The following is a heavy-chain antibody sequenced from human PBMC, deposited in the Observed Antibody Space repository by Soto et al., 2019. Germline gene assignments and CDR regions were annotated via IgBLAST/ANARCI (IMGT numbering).Heavy chain of an antibody. Sequence: SETLSLTCTVSGGSISSGGYYWSWIRQHPGKGLEWIGYIYYSGSTYYNPSLKSRVTISVDTSKNQFSLKLSSVTAADTAVYYCARVINGSGRERAFDIWGQGTMVTVSS. J-gene: IGHJ3*02. CDR2: IYYSGST. CDR1: GGSISSGGYY. V-gene: IGHV4-31*03. CDR3: ARVINGSGRERAFDI. D-gene: IGHD3-10*01.